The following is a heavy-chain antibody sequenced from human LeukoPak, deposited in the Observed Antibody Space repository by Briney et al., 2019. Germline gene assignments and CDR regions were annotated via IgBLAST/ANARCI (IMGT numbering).Heavy chain of an antibody. CDR2: ISYDGSNK. J-gene: IGHJ5*02. V-gene: IGHV3-30*04. CDR3: ARGLLIVENVTPAQFSGYWFDP. D-gene: IGHD3-22*01. Sequence: PGGSLRLSGAASGFTFSSYAMHWVRQDPGKGLEWVAVISYDGSNKYYADSVKGRFTISRDNSKNTLYLQMNSLRAEDTAVYYCARGLLIVENVTPAQFSGYWFDPWGQGTLVTVSS. CDR1: GFTFSSYA.